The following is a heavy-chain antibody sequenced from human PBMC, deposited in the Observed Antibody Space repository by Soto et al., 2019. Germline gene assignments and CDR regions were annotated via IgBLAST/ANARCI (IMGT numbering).Heavy chain of an antibody. CDR2: VSGDGYAS. D-gene: IGHD3-10*01. Sequence: EVRLLESGGGLVQPGGSLRLSCADSGFTFSSNAMSWVRQAPGKGLEWVSSVSGDGYASDYADSVKGRFTVSRHNSKNTLYLQMNSLRAEDTAVYYCAKRHYYGSGSFALATWGQGTLVTVSS. V-gene: IGHV3-23*01. CDR3: AKRHYYGSGSFALAT. CDR1: GFTFSSNA. J-gene: IGHJ4*03.